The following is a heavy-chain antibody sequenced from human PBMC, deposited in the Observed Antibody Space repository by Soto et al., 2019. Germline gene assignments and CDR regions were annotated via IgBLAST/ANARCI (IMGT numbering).Heavy chain of an antibody. CDR1: GDSVSSSNYY. V-gene: IGHV4-39*01. J-gene: IGHJ4*02. CDR3: ARNDGGPFDY. CDR2: IYYRGST. D-gene: IGHD4-17*01. Sequence: SETLSLTCTVSGDSVSSSNYYWWWSRQPPGKGLECIGSIYYRGSTYYNPSLRSRLTLSVDTSKNQFFLKLTSVTAADTAVYYCARNDGGPFDYWGRGILVTVSS.